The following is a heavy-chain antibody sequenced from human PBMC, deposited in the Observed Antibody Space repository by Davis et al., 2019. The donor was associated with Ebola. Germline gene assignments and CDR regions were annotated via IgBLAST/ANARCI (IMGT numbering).Heavy chain of an antibody. V-gene: IGHV3-30*03. Sequence: GESLRLSCAASGFTFSSYGMHWVRQAPGKGLEWVAVISYDGSNKYYADSVKGRFTISRDNSKNTLYLQMNSLRAEDTAVYYCASDYSSGWYFDYWGQGTLVTVSS. J-gene: IGHJ4*02. CDR3: ASDYSSGWYFDY. CDR2: ISYDGSNK. CDR1: GFTFSSYG. D-gene: IGHD6-19*01.